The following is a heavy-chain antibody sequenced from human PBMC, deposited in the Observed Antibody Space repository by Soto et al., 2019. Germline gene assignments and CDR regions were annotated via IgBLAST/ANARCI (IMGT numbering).Heavy chain of an antibody. CDR2: MNPNSGNT. Sequence: ASVKVSCNASGYTFTSYDINWVRQATGQGLEWMGWMNPNSGNTGYAQKFQGRVTMTRNTSISTAYMELSSLRSEDTAVYYCARERVSWFGALTYLSDRLHVCVRATKGAGS. V-gene: IGHV1-8*01. J-gene: IGHJ6*02. D-gene: IGHD3-10*01. CDR3: ARERVSWFGALTYLSDRLHV. CDR1: GYTFTSYD.